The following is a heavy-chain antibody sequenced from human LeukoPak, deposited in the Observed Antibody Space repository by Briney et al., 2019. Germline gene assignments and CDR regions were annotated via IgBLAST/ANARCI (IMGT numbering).Heavy chain of an antibody. CDR1: GGSISSGGYS. Sequence: PSQTPSLTCAVSGGSISSGGYSWSWIRQPPGKGLEWIGYIYHSGSTYYNPSLKSRVTISVDRSKNQFSLKLSSVTAADTAVYYCARADGDYEPFFDYWGQGTLVTVSS. CDR3: ARADGDYEPFFDY. D-gene: IGHD4-17*01. J-gene: IGHJ4*02. CDR2: IYHSGST. V-gene: IGHV4-30-2*01.